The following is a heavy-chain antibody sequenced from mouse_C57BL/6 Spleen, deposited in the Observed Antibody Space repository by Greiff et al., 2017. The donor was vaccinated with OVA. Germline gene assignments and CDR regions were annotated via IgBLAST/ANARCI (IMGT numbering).Heavy chain of an antibody. Sequence: EVMLVESGGGLVKPGGSLKLSCAASGFTFSDYGMHWVRQAPEKGLEWVAYISSGSSTIYYADTVKGRFTISRDNAKNTLFLQMTSLRSEDTAMYYCARWRNCYGSSYDFDYWGQGTTLTVSS. CDR2: ISSGSSTI. CDR1: GFTFSDYG. J-gene: IGHJ2*01. V-gene: IGHV5-17*01. CDR3: ARWRNCYGSSYDFDY. D-gene: IGHD1-1*01.